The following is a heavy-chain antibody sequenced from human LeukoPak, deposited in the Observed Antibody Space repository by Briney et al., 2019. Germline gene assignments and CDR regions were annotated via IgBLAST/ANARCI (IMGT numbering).Heavy chain of an antibody. J-gene: IGHJ4*02. CDR2: IYYSGST. CDR1: GGSISSSSYY. CDR3: ARIDFWSGYLHFDY. Sequence: PSETLSLTCTVSGGSISSSSYYWGWIRQPPGKGLEWIGSIYYSGSTYYNPSLKSRVTISVDTSKNQFSLKLSSVTAADTAVYYCARIDFWSGYLHFDYWGQGTLVTVSS. D-gene: IGHD3-3*01. V-gene: IGHV4-39*07.